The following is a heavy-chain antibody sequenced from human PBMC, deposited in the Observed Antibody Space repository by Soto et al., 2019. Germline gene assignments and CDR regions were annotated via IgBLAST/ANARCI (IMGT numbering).Heavy chain of an antibody. Sequence: QVQLVESGGGVVQPGRSLRLSCAASGFTFSSYGMHGVRQAPGKGLERVAVISYDGSNKYYADSVKGRFTISTDNSKNSVYLQMTSLRAEDTAVYYCAKVGWLFGGPDGGAFEIWGQGTMVTVSS. D-gene: IGHD3-10*02. V-gene: IGHV3-30*18. J-gene: IGHJ3*02. CDR1: GFTFSSYG. CDR2: ISYDGSNK. CDR3: AKVGWLFGGPDGGAFEI.